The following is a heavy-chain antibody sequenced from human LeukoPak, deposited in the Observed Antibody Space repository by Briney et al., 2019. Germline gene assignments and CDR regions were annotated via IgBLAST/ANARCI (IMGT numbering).Heavy chain of an antibody. Sequence: PSETLSLTCTVSGGSISSSSYYWGWIRQPPGKGLEWIGSIYYSGSTYYNPSLKSRVTISVDTSKNQFSLKLSSVTAADMAVYYCARHGVVVVRVYWGQGTLVTVSS. D-gene: IGHD3-3*01. CDR2: IYYSGST. V-gene: IGHV4-39*01. CDR3: ARHGVVVVRVY. CDR1: GGSISSSSYY. J-gene: IGHJ4*02.